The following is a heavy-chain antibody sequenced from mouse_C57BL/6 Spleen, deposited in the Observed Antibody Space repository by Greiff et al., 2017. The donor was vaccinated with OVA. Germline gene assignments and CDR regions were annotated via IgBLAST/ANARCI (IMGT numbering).Heavy chain of an antibody. J-gene: IGHJ4*01. V-gene: IGHV1-50*01. Sequence: QVQLQQPGAELVKPGASVKLSCKASGYTFTSYWMQWVKQRPGQGLEWIGEIDPSDSYTNYNQKFKGKATLTVDTSSSTAYMQLSSLTSEDSAVYDCERVTTVVAPYYAMDYWGQGTSVTVSS. CDR3: ERVTTVVAPYYAMDY. CDR1: GYTFTSYW. CDR2: IDPSDSYT. D-gene: IGHD1-1*01.